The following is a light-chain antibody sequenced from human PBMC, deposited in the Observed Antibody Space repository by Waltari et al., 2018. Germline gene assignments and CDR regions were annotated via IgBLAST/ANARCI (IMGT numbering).Light chain of an antibody. Sequence: DIQMTQSPSSLSASVGDRVTITCRASQSIIIYLNWYQQKPGKAPKLLIYAASSLQSGVPSRFSGSGSGTDFTLTISSLQPEDFATYYCQKSSSTPPWTFGQGTKVEIK. V-gene: IGKV1-39*01. CDR3: QKSSSTPPWT. CDR1: QSIIIY. J-gene: IGKJ1*01. CDR2: AAS.